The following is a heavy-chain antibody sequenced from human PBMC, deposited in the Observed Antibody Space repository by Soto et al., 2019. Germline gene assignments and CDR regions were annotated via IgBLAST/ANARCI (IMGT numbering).Heavy chain of an antibody. CDR3: ARGAEDDILTGYYKVSASYYFDY. CDR1: GGTFSSYT. Sequence: SVKVSCKASGGTFSSYTISWVRQAPGQGLEWMGRIIPILGIANYAQKFQGRVTITADKSTSTAYMELSSLRSEDTAVYYCARGAEDDILTGYYKVSASYYFDYWGQGTLVTVSS. V-gene: IGHV1-69*02. D-gene: IGHD3-9*01. J-gene: IGHJ4*02. CDR2: IIPILGIA.